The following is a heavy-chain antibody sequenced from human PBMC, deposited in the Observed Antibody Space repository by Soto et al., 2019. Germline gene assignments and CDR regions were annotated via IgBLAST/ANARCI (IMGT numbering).Heavy chain of an antibody. CDR3: ARDQKSSGSYSSPADYYYYMDV. CDR1: GGSISSYY. CDR2: IYYSGST. Sequence: SETLSLTCTVSGGSISSYYWSWIRQPPGKGLEWIGYIYYSGSTNYNPSLKSRVTISVDTSKNQFSLKLSSVTAADTAVYYCARDQKSSGSYSSPADYYYYMDVWGKGTTVTVSS. V-gene: IGHV4-59*01. D-gene: IGHD3-10*01. J-gene: IGHJ6*03.